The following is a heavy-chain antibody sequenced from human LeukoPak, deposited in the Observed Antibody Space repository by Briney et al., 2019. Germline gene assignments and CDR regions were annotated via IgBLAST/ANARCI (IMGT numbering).Heavy chain of an antibody. J-gene: IGHJ4*02. CDR1: GFILSTYD. Sequence: GGSLRLPCEASGFILSTYDMHWVRQARGKGLEWVAVISYDGSHQYYADSVQGRFTISRDTPKNTLYLQMNSLRPEDTAIYYCARPPPASMIRGVIIPHFDTWGQGTLVTVSS. D-gene: IGHD3-10*01. CDR3: ARPPPASMIRGVIIPHFDT. V-gene: IGHV3-30*03. CDR2: ISYDGSHQ.